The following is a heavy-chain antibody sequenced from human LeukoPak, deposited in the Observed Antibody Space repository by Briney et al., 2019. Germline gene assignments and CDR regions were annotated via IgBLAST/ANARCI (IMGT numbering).Heavy chain of an antibody. CDR3: ARTNNWNYGGDAFDI. Sequence: GESLKISCKGSGYSFTSYWIGWVRQMPGKGLEWMGIIYPGDSDTRYSPSFQGQVTISADKSISTAYLQWSSLKASDTAMYYCARTNNWNYGGDAFDIWGQGTMVTVSS. V-gene: IGHV5-51*01. CDR1: GYSFTSYW. D-gene: IGHD1-7*01. J-gene: IGHJ3*02. CDR2: IYPGDSDT.